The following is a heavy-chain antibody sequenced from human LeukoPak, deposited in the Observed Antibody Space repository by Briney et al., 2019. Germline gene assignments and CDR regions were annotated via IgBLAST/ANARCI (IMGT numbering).Heavy chain of an antibody. D-gene: IGHD2-21*02. Sequence: GASVKVSCKASGGTFSSYAISWVRQAPGQGLEWMGRIIPILGIANYAQKFQGRVTITVDKSTSTAYMELSSLRSEDTAVYYCARDDQTRSCGGDCSFDYWGQGTLVTVSS. CDR1: GGTFSSYA. CDR2: IIPILGIA. V-gene: IGHV1-69*04. CDR3: ARDDQTRSCGGDCSFDY. J-gene: IGHJ4*02.